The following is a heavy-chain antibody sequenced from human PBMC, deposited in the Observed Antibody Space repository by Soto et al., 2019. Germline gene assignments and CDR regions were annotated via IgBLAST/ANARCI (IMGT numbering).Heavy chain of an antibody. V-gene: IGHV1-69*04. CDR3: ARDLLLQVPAAHDAFDI. Sequence: SVKVSCKASGGTFSSYTISWVRQAPGQGLEWMGRIIPILGIANYAQKFQGRVTITADKSTSTAYMELSSLRSEDTAVYYCARDLLLQVPAAHDAFDIWGPRTMVTV. CDR1: GGTFSSYT. D-gene: IGHD2-2*01. CDR2: IIPILGIA. J-gene: IGHJ3*02.